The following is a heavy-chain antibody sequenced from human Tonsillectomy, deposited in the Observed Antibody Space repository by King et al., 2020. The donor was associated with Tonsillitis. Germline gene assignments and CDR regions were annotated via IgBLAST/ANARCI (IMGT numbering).Heavy chain of an antibody. D-gene: IGHD3-22*01. CDR2: IDWDDDK. J-gene: IGHJ3*02. CDR1: GFSLSTSGMR. V-gene: IGHV2-70*04. CDR3: ARHYYDSSDYYSLKIVGAVDI. Sequence: VTLKESGPALVKPKQTLTLTCTFSGFSLSTSGMRVSWIRQPPGKALEWLARIDWDDDKFYSTSLKTRLTISKDTSKNQVVLTMTNVDPVDTATYCCARHYYDSSDYYSLKIVGAVDIWGQGTMVTVAS.